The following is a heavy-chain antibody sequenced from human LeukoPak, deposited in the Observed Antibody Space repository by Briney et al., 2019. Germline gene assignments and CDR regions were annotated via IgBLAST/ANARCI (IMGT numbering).Heavy chain of an antibody. CDR1: GDSISSSNYY. Sequence: PSETLSLTCTVSGDSISSSNYYWGWIRQPPGKGLEYIGSIYYSGSTYYNPSLKSRVTISSDTSKNQFSLKLSSVTAADTAVYYCARARSLYYFDYWGQGTLVTVSS. V-gene: IGHV4-39*07. D-gene: IGHD3-10*01. CDR3: ARARSLYYFDY. CDR2: IYYSGST. J-gene: IGHJ4*02.